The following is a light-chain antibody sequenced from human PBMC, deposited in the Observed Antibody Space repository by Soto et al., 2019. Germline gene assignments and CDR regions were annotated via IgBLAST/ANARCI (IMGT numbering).Light chain of an antibody. CDR1: QSVSSSY. CDR2: GAS. J-gene: IGKJ1*01. Sequence: ELPLAQVPVTLSFSRGGKATLSCRASQSVSSSYLAWYQQKPGQAPRLLIYGASSSSTGIPDRFSGSGSGTDFTLTISSLEPEDFAVYYCQQYGTSPWTFGQGTKVDI. V-gene: IGKV3-20*01. CDR3: QQYGTSPWT.